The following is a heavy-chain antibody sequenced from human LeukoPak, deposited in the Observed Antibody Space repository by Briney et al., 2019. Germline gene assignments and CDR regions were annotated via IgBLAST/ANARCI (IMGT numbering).Heavy chain of an antibody. CDR3: VREVSAANAGYMDV. V-gene: IGHV1-18*01. D-gene: IGHD6-13*01. J-gene: IGHJ6*03. CDR2: ISVFYGHT. Sequence: ASVKVSCKASGYTFTNYGISWVRQAPGQGLEWMGWISVFYGHTNYSQNFQGRLTMTKHTSTSTAYLELRSLRSDDTAVYYCVREVSAANAGYMDVWGTGTTVTVSS. CDR1: GYTFTNYG.